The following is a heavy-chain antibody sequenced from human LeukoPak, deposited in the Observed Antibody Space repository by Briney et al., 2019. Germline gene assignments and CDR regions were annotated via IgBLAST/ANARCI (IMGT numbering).Heavy chain of an antibody. J-gene: IGHJ6*03. Sequence: ASVKVSCKASGGTFSSYAISWVRQAPGQGLEWMGGIIPIFGTANYAQKFQGRVTITADESTSTAYMELSSLRSEDTAVYYCARGRRAARPNYYYYMDVWGKGTTVTVSS. D-gene: IGHD6-6*01. CDR3: ARGRRAARPNYYYYMDV. V-gene: IGHV1-69*13. CDR1: GGTFSSYA. CDR2: IIPIFGTA.